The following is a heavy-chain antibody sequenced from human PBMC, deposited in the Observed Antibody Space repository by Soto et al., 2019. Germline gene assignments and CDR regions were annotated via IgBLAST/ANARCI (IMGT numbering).Heavy chain of an antibody. V-gene: IGHV3-49*04. CDR2: IRSKAYGGTT. Sequence: GGSLRLSCTASGFTFGDYAMSWVRQAPGKGLEWVGFIRSKAYGGTTEYAASVKGRFTISRDDSKSIAYLQMNSLKTEDTAVYYCTRAKYSYGYGYAFDIWGQGTMVTVSS. CDR1: GFTFGDYA. D-gene: IGHD5-18*01. CDR3: TRAKYSYGYGYAFDI. J-gene: IGHJ3*02.